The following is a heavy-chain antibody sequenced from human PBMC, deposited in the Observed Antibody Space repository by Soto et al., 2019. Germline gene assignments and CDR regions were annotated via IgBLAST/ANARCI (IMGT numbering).Heavy chain of an antibody. CDR1: VFTFSSYA. CDR3: ARESDH. V-gene: IGHV3-23*01. J-gene: IGHJ4*02. Sequence: VSLRLSCASSVFTFSSYAMRCVRQAPGKGLEWVSTISGSGGGTYYADSMKGRFTISRDNSKNTLYLQMYSLRVEDTAVYYCARESDHWGQGTLVTVSS. CDR2: ISGSGGGT.